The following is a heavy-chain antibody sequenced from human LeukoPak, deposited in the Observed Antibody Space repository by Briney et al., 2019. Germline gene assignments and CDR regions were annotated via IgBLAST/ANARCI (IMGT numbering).Heavy chain of an antibody. CDR2: IKQDGSEK. J-gene: IGHJ4*02. CDR1: GFTFSSYW. CDR3: ARDLPTFYYDF. Sequence: TGGSLRLSCAASGFTFSSYWMSWVRQAPGKGLEWVANIKQDGSEKYYVDSVKGRFTISRDNAKNSLYLQMNSLRADDTAVYYCARDLPTFYYDFWGQGTLVTVSS. V-gene: IGHV3-7*01. D-gene: IGHD3-16*01.